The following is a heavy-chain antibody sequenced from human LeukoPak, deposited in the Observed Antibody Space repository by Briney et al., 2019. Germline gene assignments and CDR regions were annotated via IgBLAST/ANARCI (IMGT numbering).Heavy chain of an antibody. J-gene: IGHJ3*02. D-gene: IGHD3-3*01. CDR1: GGSISSYY. V-gene: IGHV4-59*01. Sequence: SETLSLTCTVSGGSISSYYWSWNRQPPGKGLEWIGYIYYSGSTNYNPSLKSRVTISVDTSKNQFSLKLSSVTAADTAVYYCARDSSSYYDFWSGYYRAFDIWGQGTMVTVSS. CDR3: ARDSSSYYDFWSGYYRAFDI. CDR2: IYYSGST.